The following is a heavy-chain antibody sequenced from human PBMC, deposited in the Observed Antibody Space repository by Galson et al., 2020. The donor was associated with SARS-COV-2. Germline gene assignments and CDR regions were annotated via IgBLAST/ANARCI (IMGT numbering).Heavy chain of an antibody. CDR2: VSPSGST. V-gene: IGHV4-38-2*02. Sequence: SETLSLTCTVSGYSVSTTNYRCWVRQPPGGRLEWIGSVSPSGSTYYNPSLQSRVTISVDTSKNQFSLRLDSVTAADTALYYCARQGVNMIVLVTVPGWYFDLWGRGTLVTVSS. CDR3: ARQGVNMIVLVTVPGWYFDL. J-gene: IGHJ2*01. CDR1: GYSVSTTNY. D-gene: IGHD3-22*01.